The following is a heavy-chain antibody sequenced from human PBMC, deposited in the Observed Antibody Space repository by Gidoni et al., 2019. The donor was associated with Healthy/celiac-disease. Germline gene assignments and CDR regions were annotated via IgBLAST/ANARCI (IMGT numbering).Heavy chain of an antibody. Sequence: QVQLVESGGGVVQPGRSLRLSCAAAGFTFSSYGMHWVRQAPGQGLDWVAFISYDGSNKYYADSVKGRFTISRDNSKNTLYLQMNSLRAEDTAVYYCAKASRGGVVRGYFDYWGQGTLVTVSS. J-gene: IGHJ4*02. D-gene: IGHD3-3*01. CDR1: GFTFSSYG. CDR2: ISYDGSNK. V-gene: IGHV3-30*18. CDR3: AKASRGGVVRGYFDY.